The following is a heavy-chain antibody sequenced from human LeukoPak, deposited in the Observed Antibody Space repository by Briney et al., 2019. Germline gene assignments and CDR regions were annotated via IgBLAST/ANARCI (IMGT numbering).Heavy chain of an antibody. CDR2: IYYSGST. CDR1: GGSISSYY. D-gene: IGHD3-10*01. Sequence: KSSETLSLTCTVSGGSISSYYWSWIRQPPGKGLEWIGYIYYSGSTNYNPSLKSRVTISVDTSKKQFSLKLSSVTAADTAVYYCAREYPPVRGVFDYWGQGTLVTVSS. V-gene: IGHV4-59*01. J-gene: IGHJ4*02. CDR3: AREYPPVRGVFDY.